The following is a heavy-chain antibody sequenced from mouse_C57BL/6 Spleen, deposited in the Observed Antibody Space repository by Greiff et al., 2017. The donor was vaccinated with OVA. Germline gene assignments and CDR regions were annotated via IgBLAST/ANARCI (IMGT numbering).Heavy chain of an antibody. CDR3: ARKGTGTGFFDY. CDR2: IYPRSGNT. J-gene: IGHJ2*01. D-gene: IGHD4-1*01. Sequence: QVQLQQSGAELARPGASVKLSCKASGYTFTSYGISWVKQRTGQGLEWIGEIYPRSGNTYYNAKFKGKATLTADKSSSTAYMELRSLTSEDSAVYFCARKGTGTGFFDYWGQGTTLTVSS. V-gene: IGHV1-81*01. CDR1: GYTFTSYG.